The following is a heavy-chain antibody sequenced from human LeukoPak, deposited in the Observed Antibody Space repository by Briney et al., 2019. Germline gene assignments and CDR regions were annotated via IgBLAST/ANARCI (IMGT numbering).Heavy chain of an antibody. CDR1: GYTFTGYY. CDR3: ARAEGGSPFDS. V-gene: IGHV1-2*02. Sequence: ASVKVSCKASGYTFTGYYIHWVRQAPGQGLECLGWINPNSGGTNYAQKFQGRVTMASDTSISTAYMELSSLRSDDTAVYYCARAEGGSPFDSWGQGTLVTVSS. J-gene: IGHJ4*02. D-gene: IGHD3-16*01. CDR2: INPNSGGT.